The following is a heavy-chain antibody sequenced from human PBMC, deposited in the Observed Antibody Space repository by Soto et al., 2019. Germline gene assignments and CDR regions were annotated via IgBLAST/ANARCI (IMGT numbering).Heavy chain of an antibody. V-gene: IGHV1-18*01. CDR2: ISAYNGNT. D-gene: IGHD3-3*01. CDR3: ARAHLYDFWSGYYVRPYYYYYMDV. Sequence: ASVKVSCKASVYTFTSYGISWVRQAPGQGLEWMGWISAYNGNTNYAQKLQGRVTMTTDTSTSTAYMELRSLRSDDTAVYYCARAHLYDFWSGYYVRPYYYYYMDVWGKGTTVTVPS. CDR1: VYTFTSYG. J-gene: IGHJ6*03.